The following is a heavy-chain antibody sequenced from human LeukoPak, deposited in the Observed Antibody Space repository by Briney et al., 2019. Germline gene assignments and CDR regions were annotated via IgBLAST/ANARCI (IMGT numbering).Heavy chain of an antibody. V-gene: IGHV3-20*04. CDR1: GFTFDDYA. J-gene: IGHJ4*02. CDR2: INWNGGST. Sequence: GGSLRLSCAASGFTFDDYAMNWVRQAPGKGLEWVSGINWNGGSTGYADSVKGRFTISRDNAKNSLYLQMNSLRAEDTALYYCARAKPKNMVRGLIMRRESRYYFDYWGQGTLVTVSS. D-gene: IGHD3-10*01. CDR3: ARAKPKNMVRGLIMRRESRYYFDY.